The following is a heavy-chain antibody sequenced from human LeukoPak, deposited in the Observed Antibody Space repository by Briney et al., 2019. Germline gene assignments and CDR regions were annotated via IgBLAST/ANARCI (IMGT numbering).Heavy chain of an antibody. D-gene: IGHD2-15*01. CDR1: GYTFTSYD. V-gene: IGHV1-8*03. J-gene: IGHJ5*02. CDR2: MNSNSGNT. CDR3: ARGKGYCSGGSCCWGNWFDP. Sequence: ASVKVSCRASGYTFTSYDIHWVRQATGQGLEWMGCMNSNSGNTGYGQKIRGRVTITRNTSISTAYMERRSLRSEGTAVYYCARGKGYCSGGSCCWGNWFDPWGQGTLVTVSS.